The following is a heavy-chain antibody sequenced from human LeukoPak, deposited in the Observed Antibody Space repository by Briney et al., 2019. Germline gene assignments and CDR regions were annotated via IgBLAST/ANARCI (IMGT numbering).Heavy chain of an antibody. D-gene: IGHD2-21*01. Sequence: AGGSLRLSCAASGFTVSSNYMSWVRQAPGKGLEWVSVIYSGGSTYYADSVKGRFTISRDNSKNTLYLQMNSLRAEDTAVYYCARVSRTLSNSPYGMDVWGQGTTVTVFS. V-gene: IGHV3-53*01. CDR2: IYSGGST. CDR1: GFTVSSNY. CDR3: ARVSRTLSNSPYGMDV. J-gene: IGHJ6*02.